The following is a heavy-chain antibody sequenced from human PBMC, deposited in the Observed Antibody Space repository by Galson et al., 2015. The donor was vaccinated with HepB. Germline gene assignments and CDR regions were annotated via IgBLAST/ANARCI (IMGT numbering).Heavy chain of an antibody. CDR3: ARSPYFGSGSHSNAWFDP. V-gene: IGHV7-4-1*02. CDR1: GYTFNSYA. Sequence: SVKVSCKASGYTFNSYAMNWVRQAPGQGLGWMGWISTNTGNPTYAQAFTGRFVFSLDTSVTTAYLQISSLKAEDTAVYFCARSPYFGSGSHSNAWFDPWGQGTLVTVSS. J-gene: IGHJ5*02. CDR2: ISTNTGNP. D-gene: IGHD3-10*01.